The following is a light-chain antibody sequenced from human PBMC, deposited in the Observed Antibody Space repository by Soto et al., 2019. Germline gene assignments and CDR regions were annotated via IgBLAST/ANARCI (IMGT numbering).Light chain of an antibody. V-gene: IGKV3-20*01. CDR2: GAS. CDR1: QSVSSTY. Sequence: ENVLTQTPGTLSLSPGERATLSCRASQSVSSTYLAWYQQKPGQAPRLLVYGASSRATGIPDRFSASGSGTDFTLTISRLEPEDFAVYYCQQFGSSPWTFGQGTKVEIK. CDR3: QQFGSSPWT. J-gene: IGKJ1*01.